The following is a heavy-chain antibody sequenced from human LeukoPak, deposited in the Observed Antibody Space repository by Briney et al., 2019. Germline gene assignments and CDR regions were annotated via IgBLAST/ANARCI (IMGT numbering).Heavy chain of an antibody. D-gene: IGHD4-23*01. V-gene: IGHV3-23*01. CDR1: GFTFSSYA. CDR3: AKRSDYSGNWNYFDY. Sequence: GGSLRLSCATSGFTFSSYAMSWVRQAPGKGLEWVSGIGASGGSTYYADSVKGRFTISRDNSKNTLYLQMNSLRADDTAVYYCAKRSDYSGNWNYFDYWGQGTPVTVSS. CDR2: IGASGGST. J-gene: IGHJ4*02.